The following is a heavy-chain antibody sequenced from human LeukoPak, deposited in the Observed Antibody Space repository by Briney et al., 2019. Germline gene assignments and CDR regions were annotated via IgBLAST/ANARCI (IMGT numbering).Heavy chain of an antibody. CDR2: IYSGGST. CDR1: GFTVSSNY. Sequence: PGGSLRLSCAASGFTVSSNYMSWVRQAPGKGLEWVSVIYSGGSTYYADSVKGRFTISRDNSKNTLYLHMNSLRAEDTAVYYCARGVEYQLLDWFDPWGQGTLVTVSS. CDR3: ARGVEYQLLDWFDP. J-gene: IGHJ5*02. D-gene: IGHD2-2*01. V-gene: IGHV3-53*01.